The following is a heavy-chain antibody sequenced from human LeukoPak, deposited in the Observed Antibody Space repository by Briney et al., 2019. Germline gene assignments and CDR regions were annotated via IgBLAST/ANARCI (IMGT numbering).Heavy chain of an antibody. J-gene: IGHJ4*02. D-gene: IGHD6-19*01. V-gene: IGHV3-30*18. CDR3: AKGWQWLSSF. CDR2: ISYDGSNK. Sequence: GGSLRLSCAASGFTAASGFTFRNYGMHWVRQAPGKGLEWVAVISYDGSNKYYADSVKGRFTISRDNSKNTLYLQMNSLRAEDTAVYYCAKGWQWLSSFWGQGTLVTVSS. CDR1: GFTFRNYG.